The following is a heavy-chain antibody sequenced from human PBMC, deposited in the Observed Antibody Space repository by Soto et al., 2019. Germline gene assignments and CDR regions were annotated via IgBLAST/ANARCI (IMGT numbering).Heavy chain of an antibody. D-gene: IGHD3-10*01. Sequence: EVQLLESGGGLVQPGGSLRLSCAASGFTFSSYAMSWVRQAPGKGLEWVSAISGSGGSTYYADSVKGRFTISRDNSKNTLYLQMNSLRAEDTAVYYFAKDAVGITMVRGVIRPFDYWGQGTLVTVSS. CDR3: AKDAVGITMVRGVIRPFDY. CDR2: ISGSGGST. CDR1: GFTFSSYA. J-gene: IGHJ4*02. V-gene: IGHV3-23*01.